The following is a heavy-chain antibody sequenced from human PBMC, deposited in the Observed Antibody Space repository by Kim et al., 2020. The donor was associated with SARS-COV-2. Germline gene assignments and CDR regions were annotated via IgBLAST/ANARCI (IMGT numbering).Heavy chain of an antibody. CDR3: ARVRSWNDFDY. D-gene: IGHD1-1*01. Sequence: SETLSLTCTVSGDSISSGGYYWTWIRQHPGKGLEWIGYIYYSGSTYYNPSLKSRVTISVDTSKNQFSLKLSSVTAADTAVYYCARVRSWNDFDYWGQGTLVTVSS. J-gene: IGHJ4*02. CDR1: GDSISSGGYY. V-gene: IGHV4-31*03. CDR2: IYYSGST.